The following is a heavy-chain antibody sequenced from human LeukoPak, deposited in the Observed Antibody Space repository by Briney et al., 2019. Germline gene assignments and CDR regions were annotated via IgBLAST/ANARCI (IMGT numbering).Heavy chain of an antibody. D-gene: IGHD4-17*01. CDR1: GFTFSSYS. V-gene: IGHV3-21*01. CDR3: ARAATTVNAFDI. CDR2: ISSSSSYI. Sequence: GGSLRLSCAASGFTFSSYSMNWVRQAPGKGLEWVSSISSSSSYIYYADSVKSRFTISRDNAKNSLYLQMNSLRAEDTAVYYCARAATTVNAFDIWGQGTMVTVSS. J-gene: IGHJ3*02.